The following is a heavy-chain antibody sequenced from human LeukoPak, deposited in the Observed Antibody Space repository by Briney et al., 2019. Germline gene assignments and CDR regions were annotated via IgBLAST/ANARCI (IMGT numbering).Heavy chain of an antibody. CDR1: GFTFSSYW. V-gene: IGHV3-21*01. CDR3: ARDAVLRYFDWLPTGGYYYGMDV. Sequence: GGSLRLSCAASGFTFSSYWMHWVRQAPGKGLEWVSSISSSSSYIYYADSVKGRFTISRDNAKNSLYLQMNSLRAEDTAVYYCARDAVLRYFDWLPTGGYYYGMDVWGQGTTVTVSS. D-gene: IGHD3-9*01. CDR2: ISSSSSYI. J-gene: IGHJ6*02.